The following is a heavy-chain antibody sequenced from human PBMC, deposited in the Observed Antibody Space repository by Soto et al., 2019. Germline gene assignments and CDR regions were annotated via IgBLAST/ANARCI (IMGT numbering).Heavy chain of an antibody. V-gene: IGHV3-23*01. Sequence: LRLSCAASGFTFSSYGMSWVRQAPGKGLEWVSGISGSDGSTYYADSVKGRFIISRDNSKNTLYLQMKSLRVEDTAVYYCAKEGLGGIGYNYYRDYYFDYWGQGTLVTVSS. CDR3: AKEGLGGIGYNYYRDYYFDY. J-gene: IGHJ4*02. CDR2: ISGSDGST. CDR1: GFTFSSYG. D-gene: IGHD5-12*01.